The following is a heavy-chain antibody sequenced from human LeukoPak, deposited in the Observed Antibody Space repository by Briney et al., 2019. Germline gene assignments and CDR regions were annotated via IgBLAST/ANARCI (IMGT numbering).Heavy chain of an antibody. CDR1: GYTFTSYG. Sequence: GASVKVSCKASGYTFTSYGISWVRQAPGQGLEWMGWISAYNGNTTYAQKLQGRVTMTTDTSTSTAYMELRSLRSDDTAVYYCATTIWSGYPNYYYYMDVWGKGTTVTVSS. CDR2: ISAYNGNT. J-gene: IGHJ6*03. CDR3: ATTIWSGYPNYYYYMDV. D-gene: IGHD3-3*01. V-gene: IGHV1-18*01.